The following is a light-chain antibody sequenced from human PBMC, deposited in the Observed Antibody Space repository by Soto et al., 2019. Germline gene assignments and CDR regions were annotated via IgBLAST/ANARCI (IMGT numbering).Light chain of an antibody. CDR3: AAWDDSLNGLV. CDR2: SND. J-gene: IGLJ3*02. CDR1: SSNIGSNT. V-gene: IGLV1-44*01. Sequence: QSVLTQPPSVSGTPGQRVTISCSGSSSNIGSNTVSWYQQLPGTAPKLLIYSNDQRPSGVPDRFSDSKSGTSDSLVISGLQSEDEADYYCAAWDDSLNGLVFGGGTQLTVL.